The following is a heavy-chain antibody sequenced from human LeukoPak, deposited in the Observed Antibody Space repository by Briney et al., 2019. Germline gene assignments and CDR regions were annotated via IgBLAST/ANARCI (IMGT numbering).Heavy chain of an antibody. CDR1: GLTLSSYA. Sequence: PGGSLRLSCAASGLTLSSYAMTWVRQAPGKGLGWVSDISGSGDSTHYADSVKGRFTISRDNSKNTLFLQMNSLRVEDTALYYCVKGGWGIYRDYWGQGTLVTVSS. D-gene: IGHD3-16*01. V-gene: IGHV3-23*01. CDR2: ISGSGDST. CDR3: VKGGWGIYRDY. J-gene: IGHJ4*02.